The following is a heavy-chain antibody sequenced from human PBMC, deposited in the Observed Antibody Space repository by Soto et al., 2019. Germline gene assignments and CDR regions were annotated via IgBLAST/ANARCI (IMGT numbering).Heavy chain of an antibody. CDR1: GYTFTSYA. Sequence: QVQPVQSGAEVKKPGASVKVSCKASGYTFTSYAMHWVRQAPGQWLEWMGWINAGNGNTKYSQKFQGRVTITRDTSASTAYMELSSLRSEDTAVYYCARGDGYYYFDYWGQGTLVTVSS. D-gene: IGHD3-22*01. V-gene: IGHV1-3*01. CDR3: ARGDGYYYFDY. J-gene: IGHJ4*02. CDR2: INAGNGNT.